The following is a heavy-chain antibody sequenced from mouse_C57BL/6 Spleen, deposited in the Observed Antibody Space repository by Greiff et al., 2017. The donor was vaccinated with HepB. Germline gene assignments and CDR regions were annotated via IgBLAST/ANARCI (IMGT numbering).Heavy chain of an antibody. V-gene: IGHV1-55*01. CDR3: AREGIYDEYDGRYFDV. J-gene: IGHJ1*03. Sequence: QVQLQQPGAELVKPGASVKMSCKASGYPFTSYWITWVKQRPGQGLAWIGDIYPGSGSTNYNEKFKSKATLTVDTSSSTAYMQLSSLTSEDSAVYYCAREGIYDEYDGRYFDVWGTGTTVTVSS. D-gene: IGHD2-4*01. CDR2: IYPGSGST. CDR1: GYPFTSYW.